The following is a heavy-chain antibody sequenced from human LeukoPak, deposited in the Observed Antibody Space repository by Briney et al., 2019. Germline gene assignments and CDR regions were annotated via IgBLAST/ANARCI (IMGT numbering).Heavy chain of an antibody. J-gene: IGHJ5*02. Sequence: GESLKISCKASGYSITSYWICGVRQMPRKGLEWRGIIYPGDSDTKYSPSFQGQVTISADKSISTASLQWSSLTASDTALYYCARRTGYSSKNWFDPWGQRTLVIVSS. CDR1: GYSITSYW. CDR3: ARRTGYSSKNWFDP. V-gene: IGHV5-51*01. CDR2: IYPGDSDT. D-gene: IGHD2-15*01.